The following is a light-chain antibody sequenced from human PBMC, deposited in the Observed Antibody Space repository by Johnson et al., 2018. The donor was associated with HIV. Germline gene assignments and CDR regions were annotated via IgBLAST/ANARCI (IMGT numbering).Light chain of an antibody. J-gene: IGLJ1*01. CDR2: EDD. CDR3: GVWDASLSPHYV. V-gene: IGLV1-51*02. CDR1: SSNIGKNH. Sequence: QSVLTQPPSVSAAPGQKVTISCSGSSSNIGKNHVSWYQQFPGTAPKLLVYEDDKRPSGIPDRFSGSKSGASATLGITGLQTGDEADDYCGVWDASLSPHYVFGTGTTITVL.